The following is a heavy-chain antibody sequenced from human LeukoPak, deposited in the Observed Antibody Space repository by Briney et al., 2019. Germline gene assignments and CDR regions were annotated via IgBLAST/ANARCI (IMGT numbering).Heavy chain of an antibody. Sequence: ASVKVSCKASGYTFTGYYMHWVRQAPAQGLEWMGWINPNSGGTNYAQKFQGRVTMTRDTSISTAYIELSRLRSDDTAVYYCARVVLLSPLGELSLGYWGQGTLVTVSS. J-gene: IGHJ4*02. CDR1: GYTFTGYY. V-gene: IGHV1-2*02. CDR2: INPNSGGT. CDR3: ARVVLLSPLGELSLGY. D-gene: IGHD3-16*02.